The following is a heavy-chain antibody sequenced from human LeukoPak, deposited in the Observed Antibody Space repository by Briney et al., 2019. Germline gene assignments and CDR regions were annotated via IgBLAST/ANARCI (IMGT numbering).Heavy chain of an antibody. J-gene: IGHJ3*01. CDR3: AREWSGFDF. V-gene: IGHV4-59*01. CDR2: ISSSGSA. Sequence: SETLSLTCSVSGDSLGIYKWSWIRQPPGKGLEWIAHISSSGSAIYNPSLKSRVSMAVDTSKNQFSLRLTSVTAADTAVYYCAREWSGFDFWGQGTMVTVSS. D-gene: IGHD2-15*01. CDR1: GDSLGIYK.